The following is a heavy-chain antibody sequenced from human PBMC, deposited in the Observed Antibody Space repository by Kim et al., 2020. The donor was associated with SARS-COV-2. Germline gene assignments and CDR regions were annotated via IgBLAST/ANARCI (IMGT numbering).Heavy chain of an antibody. J-gene: IGHJ4*02. CDR2: INTGNGNT. CDR1: GYTFTTYA. D-gene: IGHD2-15*01. Sequence: ASVKVSCKASGYTFTTYAMHWVRQAPGQRLEWMGWINTGNGNTKYSQKFQGRVTITRDTSASTAYMELSSLRSEDTAVYYCARARYCSGDGCYSLGWPIDYWGPGTLVTVSS. CDR3: ARARYCSGDGCYSLGWPIDY. V-gene: IGHV1-3*04.